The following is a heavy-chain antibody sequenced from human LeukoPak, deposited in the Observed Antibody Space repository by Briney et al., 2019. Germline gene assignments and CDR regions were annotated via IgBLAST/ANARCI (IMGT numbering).Heavy chain of an antibody. CDR1: GFTFSTYG. CDR2: ISGSGSST. J-gene: IGHJ5*02. Sequence: GGSLILSCVVSGFTFSTYGMSWVRQAPGKGLEWVSAISGSGSSTYYTDSVKGRFTISRDNSKNTLYLQMNGLRAEDTAVYYCAKKYNTGLDPWGQGTLVTVSS. D-gene: IGHD1-14*01. V-gene: IGHV3-23*01. CDR3: AKKYNTGLDP.